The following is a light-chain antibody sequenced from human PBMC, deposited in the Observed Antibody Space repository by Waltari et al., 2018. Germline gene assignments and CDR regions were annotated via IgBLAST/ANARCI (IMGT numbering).Light chain of an antibody. V-gene: IGKV3-15*01. CDR3: QQYNNGPQT. CDR1: QSVSSN. CDR2: GAS. J-gene: IGKJ1*01. Sequence: EIVMTQSPATLSVSPGERATLSCRASQSVSSNLAWYQHKPGQAPTLLIYGASTRAPGIPARFSGSGSGTEFTLTISSLQSEDFAVYYCQQYNNGPQTFGQGTKVEIK.